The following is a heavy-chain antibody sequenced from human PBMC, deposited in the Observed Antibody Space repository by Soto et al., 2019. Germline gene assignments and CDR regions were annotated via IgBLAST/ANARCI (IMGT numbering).Heavy chain of an antibody. J-gene: IGHJ5*02. CDR3: AHRGYGDYPRDNWFDP. Sequence: GSGPTLVNPTQTLTLTCTFSGFSLNTGGPGVGWIRQPPGKALEWLALIYWNEDKRYSPSLKSRLTITKDTSKNQVVLIMTNMDPVDTATYYCAHRGYGDYPRDNWFDPWGQGTLVTVS. CDR1: GFSLNTGGPG. CDR2: IYWNEDK. V-gene: IGHV2-5*01. D-gene: IGHD4-17*01.